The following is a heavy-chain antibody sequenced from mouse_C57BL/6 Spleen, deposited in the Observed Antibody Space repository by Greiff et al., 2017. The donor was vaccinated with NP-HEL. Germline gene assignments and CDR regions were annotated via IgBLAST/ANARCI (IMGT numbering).Heavy chain of an antibody. J-gene: IGHJ3*01. Sequence: EVTLVESGGGLVKPGGSLKLSCAASGFTFSSYTMSWVRQTPEKRLEWVATISGGGGNTYYPDSVKGRFTISRDNAKNTLYLQMSSLRSEDTALYYCARHRVYYDYEFAYWGQGTLVTVSA. D-gene: IGHD2-4*01. CDR2: ISGGGGNT. V-gene: IGHV5-9*01. CDR3: ARHRVYYDYEFAY. CDR1: GFTFSSYT.